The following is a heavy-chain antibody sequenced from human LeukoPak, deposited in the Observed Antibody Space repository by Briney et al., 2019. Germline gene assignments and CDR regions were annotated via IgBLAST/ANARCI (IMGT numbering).Heavy chain of an antibody. J-gene: IGHJ6*02. CDR3: ARDLNYYGMDV. V-gene: IGHV1-69*13. CDR1: GGTFSSYA. Sequence: SVQVSCQASGGTFSSYAISWVRQAPGQGLEWMGGIIPIFGTANYAQKFQGRVTITADESTSTAYMELSSLRSEDTAVYYCARDLNYYGMDVWGQGTTVTVSS. CDR2: IIPIFGTA.